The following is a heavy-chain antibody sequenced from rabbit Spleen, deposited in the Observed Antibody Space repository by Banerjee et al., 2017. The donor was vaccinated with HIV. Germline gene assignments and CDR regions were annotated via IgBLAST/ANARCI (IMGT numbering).Heavy chain of an antibody. Sequence: QEQLVESGGGLVQPEGSLTLTCTASGFSFSSSDYMCWVHQAPGKELEWISCINTVTGKSVYASWAKGRFIMSRTSSTTVTLQMTSLTAADTATYFCARDLAGRGPYIDGNFDLWGPGTSSPS. V-gene: IGHV1S45*01. J-gene: IGHJ4*01. CDR1: GFSFSSSDY. CDR3: ARDLAGRGPYIDGNFDL. CDR2: INTVTGKS. D-gene: IGHD8-1*01.